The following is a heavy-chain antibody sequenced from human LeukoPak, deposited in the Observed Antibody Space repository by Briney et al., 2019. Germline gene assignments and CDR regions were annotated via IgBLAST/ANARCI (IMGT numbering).Heavy chain of an antibody. CDR1: GYSFSIYG. D-gene: IGHD4-17*01. CDR2: ISASDGTT. J-gene: IGHJ4*02. Sequence: ASVQVSCNASGYSFSIYGITWARQAPGQGLEYLGWISASDGTTNYAQKVQDRVTMTTDTSTSTAYLELRSLRSEDTAVYHCARCGAAVTTHFSHWGQGTLVTVS. CDR3: ARCGAAVTTHFSH. V-gene: IGHV1-18*01.